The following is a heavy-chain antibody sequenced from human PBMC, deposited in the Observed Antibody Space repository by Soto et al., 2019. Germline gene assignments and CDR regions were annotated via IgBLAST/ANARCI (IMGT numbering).Heavy chain of an antibody. CDR3: AKDRRIAVSHFDF. J-gene: IGHJ4*02. CDR1: GFTFTKFA. CDR2: ISGPGGST. D-gene: IGHD6-19*01. Sequence: GGSLRLSCAASGFTFTKFAMSWVCQAPGKGLEWVASISGPGGSTNYADSVKGRFTISRDNSNDTVSLQMNSLRVEDTAVYFCAKDRRIAVSHFDFWGQGTLVTVSS. V-gene: IGHV3-23*01.